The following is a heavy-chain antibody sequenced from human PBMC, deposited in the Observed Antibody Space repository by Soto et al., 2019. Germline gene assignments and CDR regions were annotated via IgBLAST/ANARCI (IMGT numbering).Heavy chain of an antibody. J-gene: IGHJ4*02. CDR3: MLGSGWKDFDY. V-gene: IGHV4-59*08. CDR2: IYYSGST. D-gene: IGHD3-22*01. Sequence: SETLSPTCPVSGVSIRYNSRGWVRQPPGKGLQWIGYIYYSGSTNYNPSLKSRVTMSVDTSKNQFSLKLSSVTAADTAVYYCMLGSGWKDFDYWGQGTLVTVSS. CDR1: GVSIRYNS.